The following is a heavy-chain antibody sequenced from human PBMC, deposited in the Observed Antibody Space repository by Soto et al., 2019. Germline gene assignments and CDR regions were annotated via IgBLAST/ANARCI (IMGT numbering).Heavy chain of an antibody. J-gene: IGHJ6*02. CDR3: AKDKFSSGFGYYYYGMDV. Sequence: GGSLRLSCAASGFTFRSFTMNWVRQAPGKGLEWVSTISSNSAYIYYTDALRGRFTISRDNAKNSLHLQMNSLRAEDTAVYYCAKDKFSSGFGYYYYGMDVWGQGTTVTVSS. CDR2: ISSNSAYI. V-gene: IGHV3-21*01. CDR1: GFTFRSFT. D-gene: IGHD3-10*01.